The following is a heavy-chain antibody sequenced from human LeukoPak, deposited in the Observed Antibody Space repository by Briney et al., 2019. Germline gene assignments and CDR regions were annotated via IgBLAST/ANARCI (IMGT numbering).Heavy chain of an antibody. D-gene: IGHD5-18*01. V-gene: IGHV3-9*03. CDR2: ISWNSGSI. Sequence: GGSLRLSCAVSGFIFDDYAMHWVRQAPGKGLEWVSGISWNSGSIGYADSVKGRFTISRDNAKNSLYLQMNSLRAEDMALYYCAKDIGSYGFGAFDIWGQGTMVTVSS. J-gene: IGHJ3*02. CDR3: AKDIGSYGFGAFDI. CDR1: GFIFDDYA.